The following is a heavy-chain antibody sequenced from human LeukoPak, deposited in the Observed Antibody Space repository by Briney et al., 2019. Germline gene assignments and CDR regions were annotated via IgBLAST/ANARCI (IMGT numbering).Heavy chain of an antibody. V-gene: IGHV4-30-4*01. D-gene: IGHD3-16*02. Sequence: SETLSLTCTVSGGSISSGDYYWSWIRQPPGKGLEWIGDIYYSGCTYYNPSLKIRVTISVDTSTNHFSLNLLCVTAADTAVYYCAREGDRWYYDYVWGSYRYTTFDYWGQGTLVTVSS. J-gene: IGHJ4*02. CDR2: IYYSGCT. CDR3: AREGDRWYYDYVWGSYRYTTFDY. CDR1: GGSISSGDYY.